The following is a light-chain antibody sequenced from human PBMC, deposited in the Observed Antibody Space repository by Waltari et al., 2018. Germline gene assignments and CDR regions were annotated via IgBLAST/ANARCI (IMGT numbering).Light chain of an antibody. Sequence: QSALTQPPSASGSPGQSVTIPCTGTSSDVGNYTYVSWYQQPPGKAPKLMIYEVSKRPSGVPDRFSGSKSGNTASLTVSGLQAEDEADYYCSSYAGSNNHVVFGGGTKLTVL. CDR1: SSDVGNYTY. V-gene: IGLV2-8*01. J-gene: IGLJ2*01. CDR2: EVS. CDR3: SSYAGSNNHVV.